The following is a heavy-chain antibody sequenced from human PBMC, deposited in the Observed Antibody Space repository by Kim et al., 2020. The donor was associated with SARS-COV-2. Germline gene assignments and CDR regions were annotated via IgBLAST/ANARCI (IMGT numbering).Heavy chain of an antibody. V-gene: IGHV3-33*07. CDR1: GFTFSQYG. Sequence: GGSLRLSCAASGFTFSQYGMYWVRQAPGKGLECVAVIWFDGSNEKYPDSVKGRFTISRDNSKSMLDLQMSSLRAEDTATYYCAAYGGGGNCLYWGQG. D-gene: IGHD4-17*01. J-gene: IGHJ4*02. CDR2: IWFDGSNE. CDR3: AAYGGGGNCLY.